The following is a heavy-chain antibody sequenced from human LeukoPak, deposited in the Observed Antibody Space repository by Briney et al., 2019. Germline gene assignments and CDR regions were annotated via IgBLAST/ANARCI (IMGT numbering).Heavy chain of an antibody. CDR1: GYTFTSYA. D-gene: IGHD2-2*01. CDR3: ARYCSSTSCYSWFDP. Sequence: ASVKVSCKASGYTFTSYAMNWVRQAPGQGLEWMGWINTNTGNPTYAQGFTGRFVFSLDTSVSTAYLQICSLKAEDTAVYYCARYCSSTSCYSWFDPWGRGTLVTVSS. CDR2: INTNTGNP. J-gene: IGHJ5*02. V-gene: IGHV7-4-1*01.